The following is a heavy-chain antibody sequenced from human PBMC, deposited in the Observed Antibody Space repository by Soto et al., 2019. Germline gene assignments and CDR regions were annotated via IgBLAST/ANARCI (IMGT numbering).Heavy chain of an antibody. CDR1: GFIFSDYG. J-gene: IGHJ4*02. V-gene: IGHV3-48*04. Sequence: GGSLRLSCAASGFIFSDYGMNWARQAPGRGLEWLSHITSTSNNIYYADSVKGRFTTSRDNAKNSLYLQMNSLRAEDTAVYYCARDFKSYSYYESTLVAYWGEGTLVTVPQ. CDR2: ITSTSNNI. D-gene: IGHD3-22*01. CDR3: ARDFKSYSYYESTLVAY.